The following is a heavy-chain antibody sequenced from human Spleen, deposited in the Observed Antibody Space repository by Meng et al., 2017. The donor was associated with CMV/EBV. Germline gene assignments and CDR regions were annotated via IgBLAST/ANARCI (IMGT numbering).Heavy chain of an antibody. CDR2: IKQDGSEK. J-gene: IGHJ6*02. CDR1: GFTFSDHY. Sequence: GESLKISCAVSGFTFSDHYMDWVRQAPGKGLEWVANIKQDGSEKYYVDSVKGRFTISRDNSKNTLYLQMNSLRAEDTAVYYCAKDSPPLRFLEWLPDLYYYGMDVWGQGTTVTVSS. D-gene: IGHD3-3*01. CDR3: AKDSPPLRFLEWLPDLYYYGMDV. V-gene: IGHV3-7*01.